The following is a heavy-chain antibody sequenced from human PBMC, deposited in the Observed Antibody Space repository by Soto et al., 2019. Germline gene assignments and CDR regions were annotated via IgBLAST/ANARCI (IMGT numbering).Heavy chain of an antibody. CDR2: IYYTGST. J-gene: IGHJ4*02. Sequence: SETLSLTCTVSGGSFSSSSYYWGWIRQPPGKGLEWGASIYYTGSTYYNPSLKSRVTMPVDTSKNQFSLKLSSVTAADTAVYYWARSVVATIDGFDSWGQGTLVTVSX. D-gene: IGHD5-12*01. CDR3: ARSVVATIDGFDS. CDR1: GGSFSSSSYY. V-gene: IGHV4-39*01.